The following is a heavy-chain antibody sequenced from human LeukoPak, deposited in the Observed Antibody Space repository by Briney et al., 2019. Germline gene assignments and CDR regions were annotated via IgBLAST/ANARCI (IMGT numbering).Heavy chain of an antibody. CDR3: ARDLVPPRGSYYEDY. Sequence: GGSLRLSCAASGFTFSSYGMHWVRRAPGKGLEWVANIKQDGSEKYYVDSVKGRFTISRDNAKNSLYLQMNSLRAEDAAVYYCARDLVPPRGSYYEDYWGQGTLVTVSS. J-gene: IGHJ4*02. CDR2: IKQDGSEK. CDR1: GFTFSSYG. V-gene: IGHV3-7*01. D-gene: IGHD1-26*01.